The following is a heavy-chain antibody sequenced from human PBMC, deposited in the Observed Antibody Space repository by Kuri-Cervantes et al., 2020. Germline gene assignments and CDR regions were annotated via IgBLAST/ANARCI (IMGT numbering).Heavy chain of an antibody. CDR2: ISSSSTI. CDR3: ARGDSSSWYISYYYYGMDV. Sequence: GGSLRLSCAASGFTFSDYYMNWVRQAPGKGLEWVSSISSSSTIYYADSVKGRFTISRDNSKNTLYLQMNSLRAEDTAVYYCARGDSSSWYISYYYYGMDVWGQGTTVTVSS. CDR1: GFTFSDYY. V-gene: IGHV3-69-1*01. J-gene: IGHJ6*02. D-gene: IGHD6-13*01.